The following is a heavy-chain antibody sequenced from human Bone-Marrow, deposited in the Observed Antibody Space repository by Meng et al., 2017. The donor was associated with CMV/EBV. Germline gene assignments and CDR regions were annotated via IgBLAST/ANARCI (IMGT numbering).Heavy chain of an antibody. CDR2: ISYDGSNK. CDR3: AKARSSSWMDYSMDV. D-gene: IGHD6-6*01. V-gene: IGHV3-30*04. CDR1: GFTFSSYA. J-gene: IGHJ6*02. Sequence: GGSLRLSCAASGFTFSSYAMHWVRQAPGKGLEWVAVISYDGSNKYYADSVKGRFTISRDNSKNTLYLQMNSLRAEDTAVYFCAKARSSSWMDYSMDVWGQGTTVTVSS.